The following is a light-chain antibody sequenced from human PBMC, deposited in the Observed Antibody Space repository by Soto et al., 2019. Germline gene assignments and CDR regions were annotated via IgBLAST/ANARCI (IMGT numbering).Light chain of an antibody. CDR2: GAS. CDR3: HQYGSSPYT. Sequence: DIVLTQSPGTLSLSPGERATLSCRASQSVSSNYLAWYLRKPGQTPRLLIFGASSRASGIPDRFSGSGSGTDFTLTITRLEPEDFAVYYCHQYGSSPYTFGQGTKLEI. V-gene: IGKV3-20*01. J-gene: IGKJ2*01. CDR1: QSVSSNY.